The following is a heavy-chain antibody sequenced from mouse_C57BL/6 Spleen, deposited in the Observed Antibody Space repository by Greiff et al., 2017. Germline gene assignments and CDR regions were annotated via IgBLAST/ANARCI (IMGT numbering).Heavy chain of an antibody. CDR1: GYTFSSYS. Sequence: EVQLVEPGAGLVKPGGSVKLSCAASGYTFSSYSMSWVQQTPGKRLEWVATISDGGSYTHYHDNVKGQFTLSRYKAKNNLYLEMSHLKSEDTAMYYCARGEGQGRFEDWGQGTTLTVST. CDR2: ISDGGSYT. V-gene: IGHV5-4*01. CDR3: ARGEGQGRFED. J-gene: IGHJ2*01. D-gene: IGHD3-3*01.